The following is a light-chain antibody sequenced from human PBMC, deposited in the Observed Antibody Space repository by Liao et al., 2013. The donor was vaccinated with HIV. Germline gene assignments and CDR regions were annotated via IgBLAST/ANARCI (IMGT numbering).Light chain of an antibody. CDR2: RNV. Sequence: SYELTQPPSVSVSPGQTASITCSGDKLGDKHASWYQQKPGQSPVLVIYRNVARPSGIPERFSASKSGDTATLTIKGTQPVDEGDYFCQAWDSGAYVFGTGTRVTVL. J-gene: IGLJ1*01. V-gene: IGLV3-1*01. CDR1: KLGDKH. CDR3: QAWDSGAYV.